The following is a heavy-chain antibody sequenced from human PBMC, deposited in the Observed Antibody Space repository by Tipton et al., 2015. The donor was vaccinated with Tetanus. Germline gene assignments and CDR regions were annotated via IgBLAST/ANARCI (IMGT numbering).Heavy chain of an antibody. CDR1: GYSFISYW. Sequence: QSGAEVKKPGESLKISCKGSGYSFISYWIGWVRQMPGKGLEWMGIIYPGDSNSIYSPSFQGRVTISADRSTSTIFLQWSSLEDSDTAVYFCARRMTMVRGVVGDWFDAWGQGTQVTVSS. J-gene: IGHJ5*02. D-gene: IGHD3-10*01. V-gene: IGHV5-51*03. CDR3: ARRMTMVRGVVGDWFDA. CDR2: IYPGDSNS.